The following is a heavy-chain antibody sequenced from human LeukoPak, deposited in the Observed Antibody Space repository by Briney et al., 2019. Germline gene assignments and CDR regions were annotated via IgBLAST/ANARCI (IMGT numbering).Heavy chain of an antibody. D-gene: IGHD6-19*01. J-gene: IGHJ6*02. CDR2: IYYSGST. V-gene: IGHV4-39*01. CDR1: GGSISSGGYY. CDR3: ARHPLYSYSSGWYYGMDV. Sequence: SETLSLTCTVSGGSISSGGYYWGWIRQPPGEGLEWIGSIYYSGSTYYNPSLKSRVTISVDTSKNQFSLKLSSVTAADTAVYYCARHPLYSYSSGWYYGMDVWGQGTTVTVSS.